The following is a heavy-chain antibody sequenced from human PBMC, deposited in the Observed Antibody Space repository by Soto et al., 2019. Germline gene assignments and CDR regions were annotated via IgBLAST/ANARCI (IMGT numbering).Heavy chain of an antibody. CDR1: GFTFTDFK. CDR2: ISSGGSYI. J-gene: IGHJ6*02. D-gene: IGHD3-22*01. Sequence: GGSLRLSCAASGFTFTDFKMIWVRQAPGKGLEWVSFISSGGSYIYYADSVKGRFTISRDNSKNSLYLQMNSLRAEDTAVYYCARDDYDSSGSYGMDVWGQATTVTVSS. CDR3: ARDDYDSSGSYGMDV. V-gene: IGHV3-21*01.